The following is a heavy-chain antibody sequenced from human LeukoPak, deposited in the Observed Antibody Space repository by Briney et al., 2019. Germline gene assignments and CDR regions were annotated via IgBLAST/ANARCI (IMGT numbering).Heavy chain of an antibody. J-gene: IGHJ4*02. CDR2: MYPNSGNT. D-gene: IGHD1-26*01. V-gene: IGHV1-8*01. Sequence: ASVKVSCKASGYTFTSYDINWVRQATGQGLEWMGWMYPNSGNTGYAQKFQGRVTMTRNTSISTAYMELSSLRSEDTAVYYCARGPRIVGATTSYYFDYWGQGTLVTVSS. CDR1: GYTFTSYD. CDR3: ARGPRIVGATTSYYFDY.